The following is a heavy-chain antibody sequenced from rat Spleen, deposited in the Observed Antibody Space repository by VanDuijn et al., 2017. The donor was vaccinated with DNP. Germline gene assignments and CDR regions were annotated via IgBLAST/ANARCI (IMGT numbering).Heavy chain of an antibody. V-gene: IGHV3-1*01. J-gene: IGHJ2*01. Sequence: EVQLQESGPGLVKPSQSLSLTCSVTGYSITSNSWGWFRKLPGNKMEWIGHITYSGGTSYNPSLKSRISITRDTSKRQFFLQLNSVTTEDTATYYCARYGYGGYSFDYWGQGVMVTVSS. CDR3: ARYGYGGYSFDY. CDR2: ITYSGGT. D-gene: IGHD1-11*01. CDR1: GYSITSNS.